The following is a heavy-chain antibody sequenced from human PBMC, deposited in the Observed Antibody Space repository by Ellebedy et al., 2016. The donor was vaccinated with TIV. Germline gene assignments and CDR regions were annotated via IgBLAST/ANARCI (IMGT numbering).Heavy chain of an antibody. Sequence: GSLRLSXTVSGGCFNSYYWTWIRQPPGKGLEWVGHLTHTGRTNYNPSLQSRVAISLDSSKTQFSLELNSVTAADTAMYFCARSCSPSCWECLEYWGQGVLVTVSS. D-gene: IGHD2-2*01. CDR3: ARSCSPSCWECLEY. CDR1: GGCFNSYY. V-gene: IGHV4-59*13. CDR2: LTHTGRT. J-gene: IGHJ4*02.